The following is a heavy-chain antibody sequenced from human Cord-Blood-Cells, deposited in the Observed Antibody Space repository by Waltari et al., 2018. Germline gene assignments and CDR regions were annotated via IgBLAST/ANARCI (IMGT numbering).Heavy chain of an antibody. V-gene: IGHV4-39*01. J-gene: IGHJ4*02. CDR2: IYYSGST. D-gene: IGHD6-6*01. CDR3: ARHGYSSSSYYFDY. CDR1: GGSIRSSSSY. Sequence: QLQLQESGTGLVKPSETLSLTCTVSGGSIRSSSSYWGWIRQPPGKGLEWIGSIYYSGSTYYNPSLKSRVTISVDTSKNQFSLKLSSVTAADTAVYYCARHGYSSSSYYFDYWGQGTLVTVSS.